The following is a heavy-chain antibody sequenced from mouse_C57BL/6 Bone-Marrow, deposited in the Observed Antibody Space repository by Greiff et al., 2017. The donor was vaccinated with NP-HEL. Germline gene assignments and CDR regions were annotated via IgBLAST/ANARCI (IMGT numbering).Heavy chain of an antibody. V-gene: IGHV5-4*03. D-gene: IGHD2-4*01. J-gene: IGHJ2*01. CDR2: ISDGGSYT. CDR1: GFTFSSYA. Sequence: EVKLVESGGGLVKPGGSLKLSCAASGFTFSSYAMSWVRQTPEKRLEWVATISDGGSYTYYPDNVKGRFTISRDNAKNNLYLQMSHLKSEDTAMYYCARTLIYYDYDFDYWGQGTTLTVSS. CDR3: ARTLIYYDYDFDY.